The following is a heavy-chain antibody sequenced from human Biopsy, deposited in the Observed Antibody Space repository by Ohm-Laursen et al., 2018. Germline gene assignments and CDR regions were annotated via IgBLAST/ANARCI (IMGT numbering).Heavy chain of an antibody. CDR3: ARDGAGSYHDY. V-gene: IGHV3-11*01. Sequence: SRRLSCAASGFTFSDYYMSGIRQAPGKGLEWLSYISGSGTTIFYADSVKGRFTVSRDNAKNSLYLQMNSLTVEDTAVYYCARDGAGSYHDYWGQGTPVTVSS. CDR1: GFTFSDYY. CDR2: ISGSGTTI. J-gene: IGHJ4*02. D-gene: IGHD3-10*01.